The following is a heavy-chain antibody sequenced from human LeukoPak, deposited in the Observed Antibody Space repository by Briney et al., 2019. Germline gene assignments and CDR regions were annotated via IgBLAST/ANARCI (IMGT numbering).Heavy chain of an antibody. CDR2: ISSSGSTI. Sequence: GSLRLSCAASGFTFSDYYMSWIRQAPGKGLEWVSYISSSGSTIYYADSVKGRFTISRDNAKNSLYLQMNSLRAEDTAVYYCASPVYIAAAVDDYWGQGTLVTVSS. CDR3: ASPVYIAAAVDDY. D-gene: IGHD6-13*01. CDR1: GFTFSDYY. J-gene: IGHJ4*02. V-gene: IGHV3-11*01.